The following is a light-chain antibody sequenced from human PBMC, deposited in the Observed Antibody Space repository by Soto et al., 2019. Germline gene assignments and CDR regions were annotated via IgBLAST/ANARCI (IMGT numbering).Light chain of an antibody. CDR2: AAS. V-gene: IGKV1-39*01. CDR3: QQSYSTPPEYT. J-gene: IGKJ2*01. Sequence: DIQMTQSPSSLSASVGDRVTITCRAGQSISTYLNWYQQKPGKAPNLLIYAASNLQSGVPSRFSGSGSGTHFTLTIDSLQPGDSATYFCQQSYSTPPEYTFSQGTKLEIK. CDR1: QSISTY.